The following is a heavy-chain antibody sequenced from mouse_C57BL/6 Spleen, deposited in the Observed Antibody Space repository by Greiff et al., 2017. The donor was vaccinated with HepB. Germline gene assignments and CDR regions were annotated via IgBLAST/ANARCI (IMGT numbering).Heavy chain of an antibody. D-gene: IGHD2-1*01. V-gene: IGHV1-69*01. CDR3: ARTYGNYLSFDY. J-gene: IGHJ2*01. CDR1: GYTFTSYW. CDR2: IDPSDSYT. Sequence: VQLQQPGAELVMPGASVKLSCKASGYTFTSYWMHWVKQRPGQGLEWIGEIDPSDSYTNYNQKFKGKSTLTVDKSSSTAYMQLSSLTSEDSAVYYCARTYGNYLSFDYWGQGTTLTVSS.